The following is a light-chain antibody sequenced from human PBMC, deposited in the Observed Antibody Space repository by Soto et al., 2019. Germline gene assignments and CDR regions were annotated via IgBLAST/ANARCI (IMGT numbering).Light chain of an antibody. V-gene: IGKV3-15*01. Sequence: EIVLTQSPGTLSLSPGERGTLSCRASQSVSSNYLAWYQQKPGQAPRLLIYSASTRATGIPARFSGSGSGTEFTLTISSLQSEDFAVYYCQQYNNWPPFTFGQGTRLEIK. J-gene: IGKJ5*01. CDR3: QQYNNWPPFT. CDR2: SAS. CDR1: QSVSSN.